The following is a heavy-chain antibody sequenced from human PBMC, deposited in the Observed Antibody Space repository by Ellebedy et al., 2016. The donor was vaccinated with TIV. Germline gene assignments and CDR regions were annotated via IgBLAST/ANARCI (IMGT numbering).Heavy chain of an antibody. V-gene: IGHV1-2*02. J-gene: IGHJ4*02. CDR3: ASDFIVGATYFDY. CDR2: INPNSGGT. Sequence: ASVKVSCXASGYTFTGYYMHWVRQAPGQGLEWMGWINPNSGGTNYAQKFQGRVTMTRDTSISTAYMELSRLRSDDTAVYYCASDFIVGATYFDYWGQGTLVTVSS. CDR1: GYTFTGYY. D-gene: IGHD1-26*01.